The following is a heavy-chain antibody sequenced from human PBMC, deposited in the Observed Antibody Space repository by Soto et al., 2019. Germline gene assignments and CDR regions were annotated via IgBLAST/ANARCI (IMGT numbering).Heavy chain of an antibody. CDR2: ISYDGSNK. CDR1: GFTFSSYG. D-gene: IGHD3-10*01. CDR3: AKERYGSGSYGGYYYGMDV. V-gene: IGHV3-30*18. Sequence: GGSLRLSCAASGFTFSSYGMHWVRQAPGKGLEWVAVISYDGSNKYYADSVKGRFTISRDNSKNTLYLQMNSLRAEDTAVYYCAKERYGSGSYGGYYYGMDVWGQGTTVTV. J-gene: IGHJ6*02.